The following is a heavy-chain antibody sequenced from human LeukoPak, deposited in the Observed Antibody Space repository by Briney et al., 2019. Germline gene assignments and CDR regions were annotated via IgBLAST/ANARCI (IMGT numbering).Heavy chain of an antibody. CDR3: AKDSTFSRASGSYAFDI. CDR2: LSGSGRND. D-gene: IGHD3-10*01. J-gene: IGHJ3*02. CDR1: GSTFSSYA. V-gene: IGHV3-23*01. Sequence: QAGWSLRLSCVASGSTFSSYAMSWVRQGPGEGLEWVSGLSGSGRNDYYADSVKGRFTISRDNSKNTLYLEMNSLRAEDTAMYYCAKDSTFSRASGSYAFDIWGQGTMVTVSS.